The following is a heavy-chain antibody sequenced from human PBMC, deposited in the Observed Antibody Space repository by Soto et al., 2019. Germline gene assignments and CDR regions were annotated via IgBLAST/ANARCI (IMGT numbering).Heavy chain of an antibody. V-gene: IGHV4-34*01. CDR3: ARVISTVTTFFDY. CDR1: GGSFSGYY. CDR2: INHGGST. J-gene: IGHJ4*02. Sequence: PSETLSLTCAVYGGSFSGYYWSWIRQPPGKGLEWIGEINHGGSTNYNPSLKSRVTISVDTSKNQFSLKLSSVTAADTAVYYCARVISTVTTFFDYWGQGTLVTVSS. D-gene: IGHD4-17*01.